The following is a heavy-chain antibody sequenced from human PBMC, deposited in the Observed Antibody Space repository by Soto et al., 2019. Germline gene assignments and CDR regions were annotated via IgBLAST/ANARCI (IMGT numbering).Heavy chain of an antibody. Sequence: PSETLSLTCTVSGASMSSYYWTWLRQSPGKGLEWIGYISYSGSTYYNPSHKSRVTISADTSRNQFSLKLSAVISADTAVYYCARADPDASVGYWGQGTLVTVSS. CDR3: ARADPDASVGY. V-gene: IGHV4-59*01. CDR1: GASMSSYY. CDR2: ISYSGST. D-gene: IGHD3-16*01. J-gene: IGHJ4*02.